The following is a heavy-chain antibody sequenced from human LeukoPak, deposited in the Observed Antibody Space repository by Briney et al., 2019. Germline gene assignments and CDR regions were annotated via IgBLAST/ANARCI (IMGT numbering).Heavy chain of an antibody. Sequence: GGSLRPSCTASGFIASSNYMSWVRQAPGKGLEWVSLIYSGGSTYYADSVMGRSTISRDKSNNTLYLQMDSLRAEDTAVYYCATGGRSGVAFESWGQGTLVTVSS. CDR3: ATGGRSGVAFES. CDR2: IYSGGST. V-gene: IGHV3-53*01. CDR1: GFIASSNY. J-gene: IGHJ4*02. D-gene: IGHD2-15*01.